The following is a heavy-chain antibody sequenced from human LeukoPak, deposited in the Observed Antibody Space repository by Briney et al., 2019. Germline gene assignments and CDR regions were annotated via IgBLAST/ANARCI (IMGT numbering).Heavy chain of an antibody. CDR2: IYYSGST. V-gene: IGHV4-59*01. CDR3: ARNKDSSGFGASLVDAFDI. CDR1: GGSFSGYY. J-gene: IGHJ3*02. Sequence: KASETLSLTCAVYGGSFSGYYWSWIRQPPGKGLEWIGYIYYSGSTNYNPSLKSRVTISVDTSKNQFSLKLSSVTAADTAVYYCARNKDSSGFGASLVDAFDIWGQGTKVTVSS. D-gene: IGHD3-22*01.